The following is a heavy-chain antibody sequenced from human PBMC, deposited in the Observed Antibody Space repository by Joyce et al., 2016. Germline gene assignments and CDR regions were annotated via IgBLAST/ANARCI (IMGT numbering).Heavy chain of an antibody. V-gene: IGHV3-11*04. Sequence: QVQLVESGGGVAKPGGSLRLSCVASGFASLTDYYMSWIRQAPGKGLEWVADICSSESPIYYADDVNGRFTISRDNSKNSLFLQMHNLRVEDSAVYYCARDRVQWSYGAVSNHFYMDVWGKGTTVAVSS. J-gene: IGHJ6*03. D-gene: IGHD3-16*01. CDR3: ARDRVQWSYGAVSNHFYMDV. CDR2: ICSSESPI. CDR1: GFASLTDYY.